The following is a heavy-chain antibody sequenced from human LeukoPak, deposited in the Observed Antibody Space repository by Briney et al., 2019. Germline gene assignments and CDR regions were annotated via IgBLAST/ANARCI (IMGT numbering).Heavy chain of an antibody. CDR1: GGSISSYY. CDR3: AREESGSPRN. J-gene: IGHJ4*02. CDR2: IYYSGST. D-gene: IGHD3-22*01. V-gene: IGHV4-59*01. Sequence: SETLSLTCTVSGGSISSYYWSWIRQPPGKGLEWIGYIYYSGSTNYNPSLKSRVTISVDTSKNQFSLKLSSVTAADTAVYYCAREESGSPRNWGQGTLVTVSS.